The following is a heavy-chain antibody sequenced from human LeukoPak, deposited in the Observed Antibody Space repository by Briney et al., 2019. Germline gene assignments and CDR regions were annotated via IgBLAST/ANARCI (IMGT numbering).Heavy chain of an antibody. CDR2: ISYSSSTI. D-gene: IGHD3-16*01. Sequence: GGSLRLSCAASGFTFSSYSMNWARQPPGKGLEWVSYISYSSSTIYYADSVKGRLPISRDNSKNTLYLQMNSLRAEDTAVYYCAKDDNYIRFLSWGQGTLVTVSS. CDR3: AKDDNYIRFLS. CDR1: GFTFSSYS. J-gene: IGHJ5*02. V-gene: IGHV3-48*01.